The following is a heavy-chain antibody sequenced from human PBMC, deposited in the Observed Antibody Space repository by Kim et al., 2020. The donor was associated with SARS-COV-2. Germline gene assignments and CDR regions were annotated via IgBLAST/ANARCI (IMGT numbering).Heavy chain of an antibody. D-gene: IGHD5-12*01. J-gene: IGHJ6*02. CDR3: ATDGLPPYYYYGMDV. CDR1: GGSISSSSYY. V-gene: IGHV4-39*01. Sequence: SETLSLTCTVSGGSISSSSYYWGWIRQPPGKGLEWIGSIYYSGSTYYNPSLKSRVTISVDTSKNQFSLKLSSVTAADTAVYYCATDGLPPYYYYGMDVWGQGTTVTVSS. CDR2: IYYSGST.